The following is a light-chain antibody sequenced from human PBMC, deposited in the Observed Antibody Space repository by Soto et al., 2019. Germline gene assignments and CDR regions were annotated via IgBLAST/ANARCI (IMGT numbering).Light chain of an antibody. CDR2: GAS. J-gene: IGKJ1*01. V-gene: IGKV3-15*01. CDR3: QQYNNWPRT. Sequence: EIVLTQSPGTPSLSPGGIASLSSRASQSVSSNLAWYQQKPGQAPRVLIYGASTRATGIPARFSGSGSGTEFTLTISSLQSEDVAVYYCQQYNNWPRTLGQGTKVDIK. CDR1: QSVSSN.